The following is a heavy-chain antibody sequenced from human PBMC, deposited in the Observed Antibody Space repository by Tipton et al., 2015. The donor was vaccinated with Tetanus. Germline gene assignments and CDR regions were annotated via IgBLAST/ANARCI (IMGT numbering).Heavy chain of an antibody. D-gene: IGHD2-15*01. CDR3: ARRGCRGGTCYISPNYGMDV. CDR1: GLTVSINS. J-gene: IGHJ6*02. CDR2: IGTSASNT. Sequence: GSLRLSCAVSGLTVSINSMSWVRQAPGKGLEWVSSIGTSASNTYYADSVKGRCTISRDNSKNTVVLHVTSLRGEDTAVYYCARRGCRGGTCYISPNYGMDVWGQGTTVTVSS. V-gene: IGHV3-23*01.